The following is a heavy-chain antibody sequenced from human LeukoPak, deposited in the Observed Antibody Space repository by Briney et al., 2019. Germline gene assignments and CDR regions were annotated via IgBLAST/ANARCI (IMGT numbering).Heavy chain of an antibody. V-gene: IGHV3-7*02. Sequence: GGSPRLSCAASGFTLSSYWVSWVPEAPGEGVGWVSNIKQDGSEQYYADSVKGRFTISRDNAKNSLYLQMNSLRAEHRAVFHCARCKQQLVLCFLPDYWGQGTLVTVSS. CDR3: ARCKQQLVLCFLPDY. J-gene: IGHJ4*02. D-gene: IGHD6-13*01. CDR2: IKQDGSEQ. CDR1: GFTLSSYW.